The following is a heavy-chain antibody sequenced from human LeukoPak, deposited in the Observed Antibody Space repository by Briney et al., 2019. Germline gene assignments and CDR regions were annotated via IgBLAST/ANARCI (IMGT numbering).Heavy chain of an antibody. CDR1: GFTVRNNY. Sequence: GGSLRLSCAASGFTVRNNYMSWVRQAPGKRLEWVSVIYSGGSTYYADSLKGRFTISRDNSKNTMYLQMNSLRVEDTAVYYCAKDYYYDSSPPVSFDYWGQGTLVTVSS. V-gene: IGHV3-53*01. J-gene: IGHJ4*02. CDR3: AKDYYYDSSPPVSFDY. CDR2: IYSGGST. D-gene: IGHD3-22*01.